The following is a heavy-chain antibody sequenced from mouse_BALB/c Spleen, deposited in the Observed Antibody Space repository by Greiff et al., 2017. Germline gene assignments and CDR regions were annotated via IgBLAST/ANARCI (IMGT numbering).Heavy chain of an antibody. V-gene: IGHV2-9*02. D-gene: IGHD4-1*01. CDR1: GFSLTSYG. CDR2: IWAGGST. J-gene: IGHJ4*01. CDR3: ARKLTGPLYAMDD. Sequence: VMLVESGPGLVAPSQSLSITCTVSGFSLTSYGVHWVRQPPGKGLEWLGVIWAGGSTNYNSALMSRLSISKDNSKSQVFLKMNSLQTDDTAMYYCARKLTGPLYAMDDWGQGTSVTVSS.